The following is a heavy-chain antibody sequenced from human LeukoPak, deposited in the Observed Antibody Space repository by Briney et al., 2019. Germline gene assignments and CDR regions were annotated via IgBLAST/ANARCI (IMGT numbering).Heavy chain of an antibody. D-gene: IGHD4/OR15-4a*01. Sequence: GGSLRLSCAASGFTFSSYSMNWVRQAPGKGLEWVSYISSSSSTIYYADSVKGRFTISRDNARNSLYLQMNSLRAEDTAVYYCARGASQWDAFDIWGQGTMVTVSS. CDR3: ARGASQWDAFDI. J-gene: IGHJ3*02. CDR2: ISSSSSTI. CDR1: GFTFSSYS. V-gene: IGHV3-48*01.